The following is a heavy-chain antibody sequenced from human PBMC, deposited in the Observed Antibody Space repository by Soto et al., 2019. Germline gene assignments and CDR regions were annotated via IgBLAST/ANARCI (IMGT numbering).Heavy chain of an antibody. J-gene: IGHJ6*02. V-gene: IGHV1-69*02. Sequence: ASVKLSCKASGGTFSSYTISWVRHAPGQGLEWMGRIIPILGIANYAQKFQGRVTITADKSTSTAYMELSSLRSEDTAVYYCARGRVSGYYYYGMDGWGQGTTVTVSS. CDR2: IIPILGIA. D-gene: IGHD2-21*01. CDR3: ARGRVSGYYYYGMDG. CDR1: GGTFSSYT.